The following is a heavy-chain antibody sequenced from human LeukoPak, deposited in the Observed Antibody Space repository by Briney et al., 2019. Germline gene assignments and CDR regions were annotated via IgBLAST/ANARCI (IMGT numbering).Heavy chain of an antibody. V-gene: IGHV4-34*01. Sequence: NTSETLSLTCAVYGGSFSGYYWSWIRQPPGKGLEWIGEINHSGSTNYNPSLKSRVTISVDTSKNQFSLKLSSVTAADTAVYYCASQGPSGVLRFLEWLSPPRWFDPWGQGTLVTVSS. CDR2: INHSGST. CDR3: ASQGPSGVLRFLEWLSPPRWFDP. D-gene: IGHD3-3*01. CDR1: GGSFSGYY. J-gene: IGHJ5*02.